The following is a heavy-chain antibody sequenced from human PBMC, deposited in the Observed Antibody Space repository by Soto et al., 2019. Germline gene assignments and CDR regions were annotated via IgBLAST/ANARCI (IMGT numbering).Heavy chain of an antibody. J-gene: IGHJ4*02. D-gene: IGHD3-16*02. CDR1: GFTFSSYA. Sequence: GGSLRLSCAASGFTFSSYAMSWVRQAPGKGLEWVSSISSGGSTYYADSVKGRFTFSRDNSKNTLSLQMNSLRAEDTAVYYCAKPPLSAYYFDYWGPGTLVTVSS. V-gene: IGHV3-23*01. CDR3: AKPPLSAYYFDY. CDR2: ISSGGST.